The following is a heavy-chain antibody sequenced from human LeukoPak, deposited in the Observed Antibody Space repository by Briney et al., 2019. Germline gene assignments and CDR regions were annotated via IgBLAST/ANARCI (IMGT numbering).Heavy chain of an antibody. Sequence: SETLSLTCTVSGGSISSYYWSWIRQPAGKGLEWIGRIYNSGITNYNPSLKSRVTMSMDTSMNQFSLKLSSVTAADTAVYYCARAVGVRGVIAYNWFDPWGQGTLVTVSS. CDR1: GGSISSYY. V-gene: IGHV4-4*07. CDR3: ARAVGVRGVIAYNWFDP. D-gene: IGHD3-10*01. J-gene: IGHJ5*02. CDR2: IYNSGIT.